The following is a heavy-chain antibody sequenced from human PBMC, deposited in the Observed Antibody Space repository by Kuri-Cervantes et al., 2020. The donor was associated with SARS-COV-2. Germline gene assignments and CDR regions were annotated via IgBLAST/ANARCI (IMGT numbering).Heavy chain of an antibody. CDR1: GFTFSSYA. CDR3: ARGNNWNVYDPTYFDY. J-gene: IGHJ4*02. Sequence: GGSLRLSCAASGFTFSSYAMSWVRQAPGKGLEWVPSISSSSSYIYYADSVKGRFTISRDNAKNSLYLQMNSLRAEDTAVYYCARGNNWNVYDPTYFDYWGQGTLVTVSS. CDR2: ISSSSSYI. D-gene: IGHD1-20*01. V-gene: IGHV3-21*01.